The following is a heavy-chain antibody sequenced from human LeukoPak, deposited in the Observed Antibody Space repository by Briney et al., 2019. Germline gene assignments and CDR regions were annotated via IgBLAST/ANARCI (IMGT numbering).Heavy chain of an antibody. CDR2: ISSEGSST. V-gene: IGHV3-74*01. CDR1: GLTFSSYW. CDR3: ARDRYNGGNSHAFDI. J-gene: IGHJ3*02. Sequence: GGSLSLSCAPSGLTFSSYWMHWVRHAPGKGLVWVSRISSEGSSTIYADSVKGRFTISRDHAKNTLYLQMDSLRAEDTAVYYCARDRYNGGNSHAFDIWGQGTMVTVSS. D-gene: IGHD4-23*01.